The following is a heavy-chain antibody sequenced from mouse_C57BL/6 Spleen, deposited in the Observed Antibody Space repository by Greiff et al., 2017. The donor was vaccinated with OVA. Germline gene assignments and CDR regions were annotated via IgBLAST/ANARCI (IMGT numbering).Heavy chain of an antibody. D-gene: IGHD4-1*01. CDR1: GYTFTSYW. Sequence: QVQLQQSGAELVKPGASVKLSCKASGYTFTSYWMQWVKQRPGQGLEWIGEIDPSDSYTNYNQKFKGKATLTVDTSSSTAYMQLSSLTSEDSAVYYCARGTNSYFDYWGQGTTLTVSS. J-gene: IGHJ2*01. CDR3: ARGTNSYFDY. V-gene: IGHV1-50*01. CDR2: IDPSDSYT.